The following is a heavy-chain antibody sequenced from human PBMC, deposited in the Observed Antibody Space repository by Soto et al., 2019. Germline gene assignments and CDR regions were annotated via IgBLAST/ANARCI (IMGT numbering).Heavy chain of an antibody. J-gene: IGHJ4*02. D-gene: IGHD3-16*02. CDR2: FDPEGGET. V-gene: IGHV1-24*01. Sequence: ASVKVTCNVSGYTLTELSMHWVRQAPGKGLEWMGGFDPEGGETIYADKFHGRVTXXXXXXXDXXXMXXSXXXSXYKAGYYCKVMITFGGVIVPDYWGQGTLVTVSS. CDR1: GYTLTELS. CDR3: KVMITFGGVIVPDY.